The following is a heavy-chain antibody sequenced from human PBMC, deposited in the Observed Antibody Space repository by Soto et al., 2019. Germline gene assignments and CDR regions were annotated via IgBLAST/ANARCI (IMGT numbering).Heavy chain of an antibody. CDR1: GGSFSGYY. CDR2: INHSGST. Sequence: PSETLSLTCAVYGGSFSGYYWSWIRQPPGKGLEWIGEINHSGSTNYNPSLKSRVTISVDTSKNQFSLKLSSVTAADTAVYYCARERLGTMVRGVKYYFDYWGQGTLVTVSS. J-gene: IGHJ4*02. CDR3: ARERLGTMVRGVKYYFDY. V-gene: IGHV4-34*01. D-gene: IGHD3-10*01.